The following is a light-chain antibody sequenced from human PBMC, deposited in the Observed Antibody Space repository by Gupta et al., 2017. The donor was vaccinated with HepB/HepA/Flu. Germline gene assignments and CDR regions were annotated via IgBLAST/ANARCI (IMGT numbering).Light chain of an antibody. J-gene: IGKJ4*01. CDR1: QSVDTY. CDR2: HAS. CDR3: LQRHDWPQRLS. V-gene: IGKV3-11*01. Sequence: VLTQPPATLSLSPGDSATLSCRASQSVDTYLAWYQQRPGQPPRLLLHHASNRATGIPARFSGSGSGTDFTLTISGLETEDFAVYYCLQRHDWPQRLSFGGGTKVEIK.